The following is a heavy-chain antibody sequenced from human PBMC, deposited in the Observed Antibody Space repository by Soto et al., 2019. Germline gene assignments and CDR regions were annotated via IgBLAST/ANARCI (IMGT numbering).Heavy chain of an antibody. V-gene: IGHV4-39*01. D-gene: IGHD6-19*01. CDR3: ARQNMRYSSGWYYFDY. CDR2: IYYSGST. J-gene: IGHJ4*02. Sequence: SETLSLTCTVSGGSISSSSYYWGWIRQPPGKGLEWIGSIYYSGSTYYNPSLKSRVTISVDTSKNQFSLKLSSVTAADTAVYYCARQNMRYSSGWYYFDYWGQGTLVTVSS. CDR1: GGSISSSSYY.